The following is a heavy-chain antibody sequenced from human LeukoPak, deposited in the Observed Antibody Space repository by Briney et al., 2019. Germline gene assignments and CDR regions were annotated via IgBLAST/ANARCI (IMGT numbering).Heavy chain of an antibody. CDR1: GGSFSGYY. Sequence: SETLSLTCAVYGGSFSGYYWSWIRKPPGKGLEWIGEINHSGSTNYNPSLKSRLTITVDTSKRQLSLKVRSVTAADTAVYYCARAISGTYFFWGQGTPVTVSS. V-gene: IGHV4-34*01. D-gene: IGHD1-26*01. CDR3: ARAISGTYFF. J-gene: IGHJ4*02. CDR2: INHSGST.